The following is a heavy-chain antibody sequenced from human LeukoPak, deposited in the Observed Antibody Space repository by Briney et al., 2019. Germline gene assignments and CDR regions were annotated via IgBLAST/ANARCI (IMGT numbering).Heavy chain of an antibody. Sequence: SETLSLTCAVYGGSFSGYYWSWIRQPPGKGLEWIGEINHSGSTNYNPSFKSRVTISVDTSKNQFSLKLSSVTAADTAVYYCARDSLWFGEVDIWGQGAMVTVSS. D-gene: IGHD3-10*01. CDR1: GGSFSGYY. J-gene: IGHJ3*02. V-gene: IGHV4-34*01. CDR3: ARDSLWFGEVDI. CDR2: INHSGST.